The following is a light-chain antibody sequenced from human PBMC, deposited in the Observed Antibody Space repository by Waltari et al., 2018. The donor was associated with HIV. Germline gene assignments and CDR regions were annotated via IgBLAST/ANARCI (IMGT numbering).Light chain of an antibody. Sequence: QSVLTQPPSVSAAPGQKVTISCSRSDSNIGNDYVSWYQHLPGAAPKLLIYDKNKRPSVIPARFSGSQSGTSATLDITGLQTGDEADYYCGTWERSLSGAVFGGGTRLTVL. CDR1: DSNIGNDY. CDR3: GTWERSLSGAV. V-gene: IGLV1-51*01. J-gene: IGLJ3*02. CDR2: DKN.